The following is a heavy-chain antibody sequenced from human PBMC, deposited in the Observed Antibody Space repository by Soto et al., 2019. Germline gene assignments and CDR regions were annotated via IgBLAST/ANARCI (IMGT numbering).Heavy chain of an antibody. J-gene: IGHJ3*02. D-gene: IGHD1-26*01. V-gene: IGHV1-69*05. CDR2: IIPIFGTA. Sequence: QVQLVQSGAEVKKPGSSVKVSCKASGGTFSSYAISWVRQAPGQGLEWMGGIIPIFGTANYAQKFQGRVTXPXXXSXXTAYMELSSLRSEDTAVYYCAKTMGGSYYDDAFDIWGQGTMVTVSS. CDR1: GGTFSSYA. CDR3: AKTMGGSYYDDAFDI.